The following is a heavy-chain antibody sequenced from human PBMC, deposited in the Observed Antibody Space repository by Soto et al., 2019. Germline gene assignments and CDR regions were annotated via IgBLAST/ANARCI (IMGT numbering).Heavy chain of an antibody. J-gene: IGHJ4*02. V-gene: IGHV3-48*01. Sequence: EVQLVESGGGLVQPGGSLRLSCAASGFTFSSYSMNWVRQAPGKGLEWVSSISSSSSNIYYADSVKGRFTISRDNAKNQVYLQLKSLRAEDTAVYYCAGGAAGAMIRAQGHFDYWGQGTLVTVSS. CDR2: ISSSSSNI. D-gene: IGHD3-10*01. CDR1: GFTFSSYS. CDR3: AGGAAGAMIRAQGHFDY.